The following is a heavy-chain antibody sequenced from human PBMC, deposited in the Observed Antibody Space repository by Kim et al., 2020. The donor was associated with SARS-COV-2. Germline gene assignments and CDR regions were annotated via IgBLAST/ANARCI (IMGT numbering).Heavy chain of an antibody. CDR3: ASLLGSYYPTFDY. CDR1: GFTFSDYY. D-gene: IGHD3-10*01. V-gene: IGHV3-11*01. Sequence: GGSLRLSCAASGFTFSDYYMSWIRQAPGKGLEWVSYISSSGSTIYYADSVKGRFTISRDNAKNSLYLQMNSLRAEDTAVYYCASLLGSYYPTFDYWGQGTLVTVSS. CDR2: ISSSGSTI. J-gene: IGHJ4*02.